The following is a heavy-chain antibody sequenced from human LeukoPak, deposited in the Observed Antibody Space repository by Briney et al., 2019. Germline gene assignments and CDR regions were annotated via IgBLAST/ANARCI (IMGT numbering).Heavy chain of an antibody. J-gene: IGHJ4*02. CDR2: ISSSSSYI. CDR1: GFTFRDYA. D-gene: IGHD3-22*01. V-gene: IGHV3-21*01. Sequence: GGSLRLSCTASGFTFRDYAMSWVRQAPGKGLEWVSSISSSSSYIYYADSVKGRFTISRDNAKNSLHLQMNSLRAEDTAVYYCARGYDSSGYFPDYWGQGTLVTVSS. CDR3: ARGYDSSGYFPDY.